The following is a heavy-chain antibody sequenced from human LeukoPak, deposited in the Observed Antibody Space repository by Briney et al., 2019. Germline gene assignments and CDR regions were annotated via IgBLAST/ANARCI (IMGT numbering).Heavy chain of an antibody. J-gene: IGHJ6*02. V-gene: IGHV3-30*18. CDR2: ISYDGSNK. CDR3: AKGWFGEHIHYYYGMDV. Sequence: PGGSLRLSCAASGFTFSSYGMHWVRQAPGKGLEWVAVISYDGSNKYYADSVKGRFTISRDNSKNTLYLQMNSLRAEDTAVYYCAKGWFGEHIHYYYGMDVWGQGTTVTVSS. CDR1: GFTFSSYG. D-gene: IGHD3-10*01.